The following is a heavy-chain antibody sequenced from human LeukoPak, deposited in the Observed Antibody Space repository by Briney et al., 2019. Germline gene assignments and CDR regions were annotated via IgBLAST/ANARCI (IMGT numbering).Heavy chain of an antibody. CDR2: ISYDGSNK. J-gene: IGHJ3*02. CDR1: GFTFSSYG. D-gene: IGHD3-10*01. Sequence: GGSLRLSCAASGFTFSSYGMHWVRQAPGKGLEWVAVISYDGSNKYYADPVKGRFTISRDNSKNTLYLQMNSLRAEDTAVYYCAKDFGHAFDIWGQGTMVTVSS. V-gene: IGHV3-30*18. CDR3: AKDFGHAFDI.